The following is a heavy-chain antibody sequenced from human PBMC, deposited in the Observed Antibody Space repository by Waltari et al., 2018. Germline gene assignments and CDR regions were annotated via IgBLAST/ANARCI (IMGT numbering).Heavy chain of an antibody. CDR3: ARSGYDSTEGWLDP. Sequence: QVQLQESGPGLVKPSQTLSLTCTASGASVSGCRYFWNWIRQPAGKGLEWIARIYTTGRTDYNPSLQSRVTISADTSKNELSLKMSSVTAADTAVYYCARSGYDSTEGWLDPWGPGTLVTVSS. J-gene: IGHJ5*02. CDR1: GASVSGCRYF. D-gene: IGHD3-22*01. V-gene: IGHV4-61*02. CDR2: IYTTGRT.